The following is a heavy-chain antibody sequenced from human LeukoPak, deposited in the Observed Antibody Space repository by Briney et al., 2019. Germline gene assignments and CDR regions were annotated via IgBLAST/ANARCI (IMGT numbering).Heavy chain of an antibody. V-gene: IGHV3-23*01. Sequence: GGSLRLSCVASGFTSSSYAVTWVRQAPGKGLEWVSASDRGDTTYYADSVKGRFTIYRDNSKNTVYLQMNSLRAEDTAIYYCAKPPGSSNYFDHWGQGTQVTVSS. CDR2: SDRGDTT. CDR3: AKPPGSSNYFDH. D-gene: IGHD3-10*01. CDR1: GFTSSSYA. J-gene: IGHJ4*02.